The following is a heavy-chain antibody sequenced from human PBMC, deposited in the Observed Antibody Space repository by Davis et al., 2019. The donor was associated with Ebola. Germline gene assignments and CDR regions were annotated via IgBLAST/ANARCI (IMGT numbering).Heavy chain of an antibody. CDR3: ARGAGAAVAQQL. CDR1: GGSISSYY. CDR2: IYYSGST. Sequence: MPSETLSLTCTVSGGSISSYYWSWIRQPPGKGLEWIGYIYYSGSTNYNPSLKSRVTISVDTSQNQFSLKLTSVTAADTAVYYCARGAGAAVAQQLWGQGTMVTVSS. D-gene: IGHD6-19*01. V-gene: IGHV4-59*01. J-gene: IGHJ3*01.